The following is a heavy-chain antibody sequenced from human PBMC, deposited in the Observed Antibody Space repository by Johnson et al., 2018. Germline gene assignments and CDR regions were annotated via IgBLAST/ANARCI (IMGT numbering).Heavy chain of an antibody. Sequence: QVQLVESGGGVVQPGRSLRLSCAASGFIFSSYGMHWVRQAPGKGLEWVAVISYDGNKKYYADSVKGRFTISRENSKNTLNLQMNSLKAEDTAVDYCAKDRAYYYDSSGYYNAEYFQHWGQGTLVTVSS. J-gene: IGHJ1*01. CDR3: AKDRAYYYDSSGYYNAEYFQH. V-gene: IGHV3-30*18. D-gene: IGHD3-22*01. CDR1: GFIFSSYG. CDR2: ISYDGNKK.